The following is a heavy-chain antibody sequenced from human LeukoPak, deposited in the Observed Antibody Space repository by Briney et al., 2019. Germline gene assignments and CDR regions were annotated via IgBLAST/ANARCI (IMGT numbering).Heavy chain of an antibody. CDR3: ARPGDSSTYDY. Sequence: GGSLRLSCVASGFTFSGSAMHWVRQTSGKGLEWVGRIRSKANSYATGYAASVKGRCTISRDDSKNTAYLQMNSLKTEDTAVYYCARPGDSSTYDYWGQGTLVTVSS. V-gene: IGHV3-73*01. CDR2: IRSKANSYAT. D-gene: IGHD4-17*01. CDR1: GFTFSGSA. J-gene: IGHJ4*02.